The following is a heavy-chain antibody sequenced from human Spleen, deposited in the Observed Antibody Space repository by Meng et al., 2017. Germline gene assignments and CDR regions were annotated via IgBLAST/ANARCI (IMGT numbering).Heavy chain of an antibody. Sequence: QVPLPQWGEGVPNPSSPRSLTCAVYGGASIDNYWTWIRQSPGKGLEWIGEIEYSGSTNYNPSLQSRVTVSVDTIKKQFSLKLTSLTATDTAVYYCARGAIATIRSLDPWGQGTLVTVSS. CDR3: ARGAIATIRSLDP. CDR1: GGASIDNY. J-gene: IGHJ5*02. CDR2: IEYSGST. V-gene: IGHV4-34*01. D-gene: IGHD2-2*02.